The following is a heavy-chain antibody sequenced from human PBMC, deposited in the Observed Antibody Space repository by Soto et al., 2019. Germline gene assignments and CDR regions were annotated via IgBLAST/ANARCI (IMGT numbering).Heavy chain of an antibody. V-gene: IGHV3-72*01. J-gene: IGHJ4*02. CDR2: TRNKVNSYTT. Sequence: PGGSLRLACEVSGFSFTNAWMSWVRQAPGRGLEWVGRTRNKVNSYTTEYAASVKGRFTISRDESKNSLYLQMNNLKTEDTAVYYCARVVSPGYYVDYWGQGTLVTVSS. CDR3: ARVVSPGYYVDY. CDR1: GFSFTNAW. D-gene: IGHD1-26*01.